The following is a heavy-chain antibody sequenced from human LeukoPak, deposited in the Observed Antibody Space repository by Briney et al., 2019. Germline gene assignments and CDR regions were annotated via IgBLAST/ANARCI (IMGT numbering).Heavy chain of an antibody. D-gene: IGHD3-10*01. CDR2: ILYDGSKR. CDR1: GFTFNNYS. V-gene: IGHV3-30*03. CDR3: TRDLVPIDGSCFFDH. J-gene: IGHJ4*02. Sequence: GGSLRLSFAASGFTFNNYSMHWVRQAPGKGLQWVAVILYDGSKRNYADSVQGRFTISRDNSNNALSLQMDSLRVEDTAVYYCTRDLVPIDGSCFFDHWPKGTLVSVSP.